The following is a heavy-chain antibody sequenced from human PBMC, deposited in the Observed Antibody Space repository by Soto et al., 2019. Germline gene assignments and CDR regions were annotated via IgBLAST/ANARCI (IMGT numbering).Heavy chain of an antibody. D-gene: IGHD3-3*01. CDR2: ISSSGSTI. J-gene: IGHJ6*03. V-gene: IGHV3-11*01. Sequence: GGSLRLSCAASGFTFSDYYMSWIRQAPGKGLEWVSYISSSGSTIYYADSVKGRFTISRDNAKNSLYLQMNSLRAEDTAVYYCARVGISVYDFWSGYYNDYYYYMDVWGKGTTVTVSS. CDR3: ARVGISVYDFWSGYYNDYYYYMDV. CDR1: GFTFSDYY.